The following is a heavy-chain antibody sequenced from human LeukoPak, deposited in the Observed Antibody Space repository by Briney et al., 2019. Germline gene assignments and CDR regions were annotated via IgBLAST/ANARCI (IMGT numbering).Heavy chain of an antibody. CDR1: GDSISSTTYY. J-gene: IGHJ4*02. V-gene: IGHV4-39*01. CDR3: ARLYSGTRPPDY. Sequence: SETLSLTCTVSGDSISSTTYYWGFIRQPPEKGLEWIGSIYYRGNTYYNPSLKSRVTISVDTSNNQFSLKLSSVTAADTAVYYCARLYSGTRPPDYWGQGTLVTVSS. D-gene: IGHD6-6*01. CDR2: IYYRGNT.